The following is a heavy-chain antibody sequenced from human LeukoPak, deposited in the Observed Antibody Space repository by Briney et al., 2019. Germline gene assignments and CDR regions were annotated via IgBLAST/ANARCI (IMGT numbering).Heavy chain of an antibody. Sequence: PGGSLRLSCAASGFTFSSYAMSWVRQAPGKRLEWVSAISGSGGITYYADSVKGRFTISRDNSKNTLYVQMNSLRAEDTAIYYCANRSLGYCSSTSCYEGGWFDPWGQGTLVTVSS. V-gene: IGHV3-23*01. CDR3: ANRSLGYCSSTSCYEGGWFDP. CDR1: GFTFSSYA. D-gene: IGHD2-2*01. J-gene: IGHJ5*02. CDR2: ISGSGGIT.